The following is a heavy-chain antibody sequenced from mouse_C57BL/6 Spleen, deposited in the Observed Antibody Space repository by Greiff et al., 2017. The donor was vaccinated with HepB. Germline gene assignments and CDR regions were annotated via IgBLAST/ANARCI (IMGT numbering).Heavy chain of an antibody. D-gene: IGHD2-3*01. J-gene: IGHJ3*01. CDR2: IYPSDSET. CDR3: AREGGYYRFAY. CDR1: GYTFTSYW. V-gene: IGHV1-61*01. Sequence: QVQLQQPGAELVRPGSSVKLSCKASGYTFTSYWMDWVKQRPGQGLEWIGNIYPSDSETHYNQKFKDKATLTVAKSSSTAYMQLSSLTSEDSAVYYCAREGGYYRFAYWGQGTLVTVSA.